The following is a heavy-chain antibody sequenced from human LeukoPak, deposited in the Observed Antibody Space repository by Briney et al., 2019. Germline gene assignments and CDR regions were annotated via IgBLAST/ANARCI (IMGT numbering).Heavy chain of an antibody. CDR3: ARAAQRGYCSGGSCDFRNYFDY. J-gene: IGHJ4*02. Sequence: GGSLRLSCAASGFTFSSYAMHWVRQAPAKGLEWVAVISYDGSNKYYADSVKGRFTISRDNSKNTLYLQMNSLRAEDTAVYYCARAAQRGYCSGGSCDFRNYFDYWGQGTLVTVSS. V-gene: IGHV3-30*04. CDR1: GFTFSSYA. CDR2: ISYDGSNK. D-gene: IGHD2-15*01.